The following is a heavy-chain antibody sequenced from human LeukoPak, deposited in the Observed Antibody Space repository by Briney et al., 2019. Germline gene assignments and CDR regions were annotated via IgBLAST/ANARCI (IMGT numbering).Heavy chain of an antibody. J-gene: IGHJ4*02. V-gene: IGHV3-48*03. Sequence: GGSLRLSCAASGFTFNSYEMNWVRQAPGKGLEWVSFINSSGNTIYYADSVKGRFIISRDNAKNSLDLQMNSLRAEDTAVYYCTRGSTTWYFDYWGQGTLVTVSS. CDR2: INSSGNTI. D-gene: IGHD1-14*01. CDR3: TRGSTTWYFDY. CDR1: GFTFNSYE.